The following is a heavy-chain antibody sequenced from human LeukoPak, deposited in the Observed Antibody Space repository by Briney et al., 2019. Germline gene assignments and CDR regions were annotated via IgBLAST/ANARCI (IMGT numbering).Heavy chain of an antibody. CDR3: AREPGLTNCGGDCYSGQYDY. Sequence: ASVKVSCKASGGTFSSYAISWVRQAPGQGLEWMGRIIPILGIANYAQKFQGRVTITADKSTSTAYMELSSLRSEDTAVYYCAREPGLTNCGGDCYSGQYDYWGQGTLVTVSS. CDR1: GGTFSSYA. D-gene: IGHD2-21*02. CDR2: IIPILGIA. J-gene: IGHJ4*02. V-gene: IGHV1-69*04.